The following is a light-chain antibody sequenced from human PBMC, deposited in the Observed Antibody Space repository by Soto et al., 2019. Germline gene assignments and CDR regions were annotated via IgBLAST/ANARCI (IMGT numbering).Light chain of an antibody. CDR3: DTWDDSRSGV. J-gene: IGLJ1*01. Sequence: QSVLTQPPSASGTPGQRIIISCAGSTSNIESHPVNWFQQVPGAAPKLLITTNNQRPSGVPDRFSGSKSGASASLAISGLQSEDEATYYCDTWDDSRSGVFGSGTKVTVL. CDR1: TSNIESHP. CDR2: TNN. V-gene: IGLV1-44*01.